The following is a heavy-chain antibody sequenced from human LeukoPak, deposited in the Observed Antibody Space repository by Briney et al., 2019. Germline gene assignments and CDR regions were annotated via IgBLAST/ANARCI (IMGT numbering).Heavy chain of an antibody. J-gene: IGHJ4*02. CDR1: GFTFSSYA. CDR2: ISYDGSNK. CDR3: ARVVRRDGYNFFDY. V-gene: IGHV3-30*01. D-gene: IGHD5-24*01. Sequence: GGSLRLSCATSGFTFSSYAMHWVRQAPGKGLEWVAVISYDGSNKYYADSVKGRFTISRDNSKNTLYLQMNSLRAEDTAVYYCARVVRRDGYNFFDYWGQGTLVTVSS.